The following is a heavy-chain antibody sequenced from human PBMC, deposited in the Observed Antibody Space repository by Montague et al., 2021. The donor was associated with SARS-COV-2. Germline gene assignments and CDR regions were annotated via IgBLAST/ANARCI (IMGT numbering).Heavy chain of an antibody. CDR3: TRDTPVIENDLNGGSN. CDR1: GFTFSNCW. D-gene: IGHD4-17*01. CDR2: IMKDGSGK. V-gene: IGHV3-7*01. J-gene: IGHJ4*02. Sequence: SLRLSCAASGFTFSNCWMSWVRQAPGQGLEWVATIMKDGSGKYYVDSVKGRFTISRDNAKNSLYLQMSSLRAEDTALYYCTRDTPVIENDLNGGSNWGQGTLVTVSS.